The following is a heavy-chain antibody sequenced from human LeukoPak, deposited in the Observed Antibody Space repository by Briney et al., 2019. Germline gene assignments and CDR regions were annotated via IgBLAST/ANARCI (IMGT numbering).Heavy chain of an antibody. CDR3: ARDRTYYDFWSGYHN. J-gene: IGHJ4*02. CDR2: ISSSSTI. V-gene: IGHV3-48*01. Sequence: PGGSLRLSCAASGFTFNSYGMHWVRQAPGKGLEWVSYISSSSTIYYADSVKGRFTISRDNAKNSLYLQMNSLRAEDTAVYYCARDRTYYDFWSGYHNWGQGTLVTVSS. D-gene: IGHD3-3*01. CDR1: GFTFNSYG.